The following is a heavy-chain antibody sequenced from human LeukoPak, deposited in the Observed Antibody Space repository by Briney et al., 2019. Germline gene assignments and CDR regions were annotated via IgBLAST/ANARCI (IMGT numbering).Heavy chain of an antibody. J-gene: IGHJ6*02. CDR2: IWYDGSNK. D-gene: IGHD6-13*01. V-gene: IGHV3-33*01. Sequence: GGSLRLSCAASGFTFSSYGMHWVRQAPGKGLEWVAVIWYDGSNKYYADSVKGRFTISRDNSKNTLYLQMNSLRAEDTAVYYCARDMYSSSWYELEYYYYGVDVWGQGTTVTVSS. CDR1: GFTFSSYG. CDR3: ARDMYSSSWYELEYYYYGVDV.